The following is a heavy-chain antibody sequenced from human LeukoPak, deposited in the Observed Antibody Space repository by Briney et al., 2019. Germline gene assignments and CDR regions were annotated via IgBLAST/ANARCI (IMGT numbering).Heavy chain of an antibody. V-gene: IGHV3-33*01. Sequence: PGGSLRLSCAASGFTFSSYGMHWVRQAPGKGLEWVAVIWYDGSNKYYADSVKGRFTISGDNSKNTLYLQMNSLRAEDTAVYYCARNRAGYYFDYWGQGTLVTVSS. CDR2: IWYDGSNK. D-gene: IGHD5-24*01. CDR3: ARNRAGYYFDY. CDR1: GFTFSSYG. J-gene: IGHJ4*02.